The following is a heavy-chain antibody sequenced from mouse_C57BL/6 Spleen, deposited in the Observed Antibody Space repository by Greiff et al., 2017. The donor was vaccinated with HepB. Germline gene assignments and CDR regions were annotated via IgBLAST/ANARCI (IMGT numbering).Heavy chain of an antibody. Sequence: EVMLVESGGGLVKPGGSLKLSCAASGFTFSSYAMSWVRQTPEKRLEWVATISDGGSYTYYPDNVKGRFTISRDNAKNNLYLQMSHLKSEDTAMYYCARDETGRAWFAYWGQGTLVTVSA. V-gene: IGHV5-4*01. J-gene: IGHJ3*01. CDR3: ARDETGRAWFAY. CDR1: GFTFSSYA. D-gene: IGHD4-1*01. CDR2: ISDGGSYT.